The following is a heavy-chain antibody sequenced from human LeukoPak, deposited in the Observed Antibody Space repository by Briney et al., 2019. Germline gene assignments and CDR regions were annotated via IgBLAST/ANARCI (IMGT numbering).Heavy chain of an antibody. CDR2: IYYSGST. CDR1: GGSISSYY. D-gene: IGHD3-22*01. V-gene: IGHV4-59*01. CDR3: ARDYYYYDSNAFDI. J-gene: IGHJ3*02. Sequence: SETLSLTCTVSGGSISSYYWSWIRQPPGKGLEWIGYIYYSGSTNYNPSLKSRVTISVDTSKNQFSLKLSSVTAADTAVYYCARDYYYYDSNAFDIWGQGTMVTVSS.